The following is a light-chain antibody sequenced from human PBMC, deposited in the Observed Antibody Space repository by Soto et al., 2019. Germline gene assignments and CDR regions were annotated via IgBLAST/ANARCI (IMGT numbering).Light chain of an antibody. J-gene: IGLJ1*01. CDR3: SSHAGSNNYV. Sequence: QPVLTQPPSASGTPGQRVTISCSGSSSNIGSNYVYWYQQLPGTAPKLLIYRNNQRPSGVPDRFSGSKSGNTASLTVSGLQAEDEADYYCSSHAGSNNYVFGTGTKLTVL. CDR1: SSNIGSNY. V-gene: IGLV1-47*01. CDR2: RNN.